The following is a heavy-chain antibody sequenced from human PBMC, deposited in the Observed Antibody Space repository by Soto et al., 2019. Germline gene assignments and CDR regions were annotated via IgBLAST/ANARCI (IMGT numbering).Heavy chain of an antibody. D-gene: IGHD6-13*01. CDR3: AKDISSSWDLGDTWFDP. Sequence: EVQLVESGGGLVQPGRSLRLSCAASGFTFDDYAMHWVRQAPGKGLEWVSGISWNSGSIGYADSVKGRFTISRDNAKNSLYLLMNSLRAEDTALYYCAKDISSSWDLGDTWFDPWGQGTLVTVSS. CDR1: GFTFDDYA. J-gene: IGHJ5*02. CDR2: ISWNSGSI. V-gene: IGHV3-9*01.